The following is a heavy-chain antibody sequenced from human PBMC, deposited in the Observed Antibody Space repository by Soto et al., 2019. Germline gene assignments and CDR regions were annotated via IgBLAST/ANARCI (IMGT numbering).Heavy chain of an antibody. Sequence: ASVKVSCKASGYTFTGYYMHWVRQAPGQGLEWMGWINPNSGGTNYAQKFQGWVTMTRDTSISTAYMELSRLRSDDTAVYYCARGADITIFGVVSGQVQWFDPWGQGTLVTVSS. CDR2: INPNSGGT. V-gene: IGHV1-2*04. CDR1: GYTFTGYY. D-gene: IGHD3-3*01. J-gene: IGHJ5*02. CDR3: ARGADITIFGVVSGQVQWFDP.